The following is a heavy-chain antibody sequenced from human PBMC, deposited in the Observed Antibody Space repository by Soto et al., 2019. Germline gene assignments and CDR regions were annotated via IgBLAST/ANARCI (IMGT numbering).Heavy chain of an antibody. Sequence: PGGSLRLSCAASGFTFSDYYMSWIRQAPGKGLEWVPYISSSSSYTNYADSVKGRFTISRDNAKNSLYLQMNSLRAEDTAVYYCARDDTMVRGVIKNWGQGTLVTVSS. V-gene: IGHV3-11*06. CDR2: ISSSSSYT. J-gene: IGHJ4*02. CDR3: ARDDTMVRGVIKN. CDR1: GFTFSDYY. D-gene: IGHD3-10*01.